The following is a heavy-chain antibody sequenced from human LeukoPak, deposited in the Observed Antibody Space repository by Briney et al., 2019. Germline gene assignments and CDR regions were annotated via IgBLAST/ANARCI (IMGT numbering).Heavy chain of an antibody. J-gene: IGHJ4*02. CDR3: ALTVAGTGGFDY. D-gene: IGHD6-19*01. V-gene: IGHV3-53*01. Sequence: GGSLRLSCAASGFIVRNYYLSWVRQAPGKGLEWVSVIYSGGSTYYADSVEGRFTISGDNSKNTVSLQMKSLRAEDTAVYYCALTVAGTGGFDYWGQGTLVTVSS. CDR1: GFIVRNYY. CDR2: IYSGGST.